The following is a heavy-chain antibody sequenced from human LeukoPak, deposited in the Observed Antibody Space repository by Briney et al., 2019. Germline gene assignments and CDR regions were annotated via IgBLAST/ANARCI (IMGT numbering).Heavy chain of an antibody. CDR3: ARQGIAARWFDP. CDR2: IYYSGST. J-gene: IGHJ5*02. Sequence: SETLSLTCTVSGGSISSSSYYWGWIRQPPGKGLGWIGSIYYSGSTYYNPSLKSRVTISVDTSKNQFSLKLSSVTAADTAVYYCARQGIAARWFDPWGQGTLVTVSP. V-gene: IGHV4-39*01. CDR1: GGSISSSSYY. D-gene: IGHD6-25*01.